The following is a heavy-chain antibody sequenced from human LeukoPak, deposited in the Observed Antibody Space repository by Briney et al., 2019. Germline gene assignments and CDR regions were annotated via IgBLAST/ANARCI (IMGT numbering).Heavy chain of an antibody. Sequence: GGSLRLSCAASGFTFSSYGMSWVRQAPGKGLEWVSAISGSGGSTYYADSVKGRFTISRDNAKNSLYLQMNSLRAEDTAVYYCARGSGSSTWYVGYWGQGTLVTVSS. CDR3: ARGSGSSTWYVGY. D-gene: IGHD6-13*01. CDR2: ISGSGGST. CDR1: GFTFSSYG. V-gene: IGHV3-23*01. J-gene: IGHJ4*02.